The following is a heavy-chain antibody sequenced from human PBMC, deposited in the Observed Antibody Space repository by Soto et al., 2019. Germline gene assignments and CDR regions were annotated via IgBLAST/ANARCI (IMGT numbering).Heavy chain of an antibody. CDR3: TRLGDFWSGYFDAFDI. J-gene: IGHJ3*02. CDR2: IRSKANSYAT. Sequence: EVQLVESGGGLAQPGGSLKLSCAASGFTFSGSAMHWVRQASGKGLEWVGRIRSKANSYATAYAASVKGRFTISRDDSKNTAYLQMNSLKTEDKAVYYCTRLGDFWSGYFDAFDIWGQGTMVTVSS. CDR1: GFTFSGSA. V-gene: IGHV3-73*02. D-gene: IGHD3-3*01.